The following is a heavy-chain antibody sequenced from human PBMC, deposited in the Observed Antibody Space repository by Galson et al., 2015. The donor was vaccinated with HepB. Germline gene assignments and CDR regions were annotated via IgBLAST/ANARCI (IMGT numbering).Heavy chain of an antibody. CDR1: GFFSSSHA. J-gene: IGHJ6*02. Sequence: SLRLSCSASGFFSSSHAITLPRQAPGKGREWVSAISGSDGSTYYADSVKGRFTISRDNSKNTLYLQMNSLRAEDTAVYYCAKDVPEYGGIVGATDYYYYGMDVWGQGTTVTVSS. CDR3: AKDVPEYGGIVGATDYYYYGMDV. V-gene: IGHV3-23*01. CDR2: ISGSDGST. D-gene: IGHD1-26*01.